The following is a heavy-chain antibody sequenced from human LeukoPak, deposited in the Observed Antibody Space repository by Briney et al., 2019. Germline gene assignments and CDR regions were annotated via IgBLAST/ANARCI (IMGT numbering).Heavy chain of an antibody. CDR3: ASLNYHGSGSPFDY. Sequence: ASETLSLTCTVSGVSISSNYWSWIRQPPGEGLECIGYIFYSGDIRYNPSLQSRVTISVDTSKNQFSLKLSSVTAADTAIYYCASLNYHGSGSPFDYWGQGMLVTVSS. V-gene: IGHV4-59*01. J-gene: IGHJ4*02. CDR2: IFYSGDI. D-gene: IGHD3-10*01. CDR1: GVSISSNY.